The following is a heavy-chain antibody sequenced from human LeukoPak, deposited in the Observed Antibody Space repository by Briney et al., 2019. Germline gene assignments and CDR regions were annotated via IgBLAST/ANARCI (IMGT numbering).Heavy chain of an antibody. CDR2: IKQDGSEK. V-gene: IGHV3-7*01. Sequence: GGSLRLSCAASGFTFSSYWMSWVRQAPGKGLEWVANIKQDGSEKYYVDSVKGRFTISRDNAKNSLYLQMSSLRAEDTAVYYCARDTYVSSGYYAHLDYWGQGTLVTVSS. CDR3: ARDTYVSSGYYAHLDY. CDR1: GFTFSSYW. J-gene: IGHJ4*02. D-gene: IGHD3-22*01.